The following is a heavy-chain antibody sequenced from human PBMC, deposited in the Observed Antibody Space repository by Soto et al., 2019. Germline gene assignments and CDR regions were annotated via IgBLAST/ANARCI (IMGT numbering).Heavy chain of an antibody. CDR2: IYYSGST. CDR1: GGSISSGGYY. CDR3: ARDRYYDSSGYDY. J-gene: IGHJ4*02. Sequence: SETLSLTCTVSGGSISSGGYYWSWIRQHPGKGLEWIGYIYYSGSTYYNPSLKSRVTISVDTSKNQFSLKLSSVTAADTAVYYCARDRYYDSSGYDYWGQGTLVTVSS. V-gene: IGHV4-31*03. D-gene: IGHD3-22*01.